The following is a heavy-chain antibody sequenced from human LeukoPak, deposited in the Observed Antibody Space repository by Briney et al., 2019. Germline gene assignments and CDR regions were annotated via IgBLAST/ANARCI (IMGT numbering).Heavy chain of an antibody. J-gene: IGHJ3*01. CDR3: ARQASGSGRRGPFDL. CDR2: ISSSSSYI. Sequence: NSGGSLRLSCAASGFTFSSYSMNWVRQAPGKGLEWVSSISSSSSYIYYADSVKGRFTISKDNSQNTLYLQMDSLRAEDTAVYYCARQASGSGRRGPFDLWGQGTMVTVSS. D-gene: IGHD3-10*01. V-gene: IGHV3-21*04. CDR1: GFTFSSYS.